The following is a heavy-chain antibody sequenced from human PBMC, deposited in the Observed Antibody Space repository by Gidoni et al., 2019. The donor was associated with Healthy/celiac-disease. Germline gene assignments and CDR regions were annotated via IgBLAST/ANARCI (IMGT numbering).Heavy chain of an antibody. CDR3: ARSGPLGGSYYYDSSGYYYYYYGMDV. J-gene: IGHJ6*02. CDR1: GGTFSSYA. CDR2: IIPIVGTA. Sequence: QVQLVQSGAEVKKPGSSVKVSCKASGGTFSSYAISWVRPAPGQGLEWMGGIIPIVGTANYAQKFQGRVTITADKSTSTAYMELSSLRSEDTAVYYCARSGPLGGSYYYDSSGYYYYYYGMDVWGQGTTVTVSS. V-gene: IGHV1-69*06. D-gene: IGHD3-22*01.